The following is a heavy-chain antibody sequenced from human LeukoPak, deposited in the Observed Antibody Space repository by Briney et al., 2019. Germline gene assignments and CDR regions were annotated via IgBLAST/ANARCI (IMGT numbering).Heavy chain of an antibody. J-gene: IGHJ5*02. CDR3: ARGGPTAMSVYNWLDP. CDR1: DGSISSDGYF. V-gene: IGHV4-31*03. D-gene: IGHD2-21*02. Sequence: SETLSLTCTVSDGSISSDGYFWNWIRQHPGKALEWIGHIYHSGNTNYSPSLRSRTNISLDTSNNQFFLNLNSVTAADTAVYYCARGGPTAMSVYNWLDPWGQGILVAVSS. CDR2: IYHSGNT.